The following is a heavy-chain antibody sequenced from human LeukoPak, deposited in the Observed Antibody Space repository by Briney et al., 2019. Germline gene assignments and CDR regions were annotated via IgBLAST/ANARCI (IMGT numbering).Heavy chain of an antibody. CDR2: INPSGGST. Sequence: GASVKVSCKTSGYSFTSYYMHWVRQAPGQGLEWMGIINPSGGSTSYAQKFQGRVTMTRDMSTSTIYMELSSLRSEDTAVYYCARGRYYYDINERFDMWGQGTMVTVSS. CDR1: GYSFTSYY. J-gene: IGHJ3*02. V-gene: IGHV1-46*01. D-gene: IGHD3-22*01. CDR3: ARGRYYYDINERFDM.